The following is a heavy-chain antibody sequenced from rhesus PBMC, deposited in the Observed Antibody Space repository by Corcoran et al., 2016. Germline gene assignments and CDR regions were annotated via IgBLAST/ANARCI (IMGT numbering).Heavy chain of an antibody. CDR3: ANNRGYFDY. CDR1: GFTFSSYG. J-gene: IGHJ4*01. CDR2: INSGGGST. V-gene: IGHV3S5*01. Sequence: EVQLVETGGGLVQPGGSLKLSCAASGFTFSSYGMSWVRQAPGKGLEWVSAINSGGGSTYYADSVKGRFPISRDNSKNTLSLQMNSLRAEDTAVYYCANNRGYFDYWGQGVLVTVSS.